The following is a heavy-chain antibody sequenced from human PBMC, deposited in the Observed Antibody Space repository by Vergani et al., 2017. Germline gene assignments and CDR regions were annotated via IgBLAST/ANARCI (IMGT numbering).Heavy chain of an antibody. V-gene: IGHV4-38-2*01. CDR1: GYSIGSGFY. D-gene: IGHD2-21*01. J-gene: IGHJ2*01. Sequence: QVRLEESGPGLVKPSETLSLTCSVSGYSIGSGFYWAWIRQSPGEGLQWLTSIHNRGKTYHNPSPKSRVPVSLDTSKNRFSLNLTSVTATDTAVYYCARSQGDYWYFDHWGPGSLVTVSS. CDR3: ARSQGDYWYFDH. CDR2: IHNRGKT.